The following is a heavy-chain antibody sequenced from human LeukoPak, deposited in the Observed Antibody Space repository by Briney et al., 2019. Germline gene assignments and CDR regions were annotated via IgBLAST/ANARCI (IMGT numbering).Heavy chain of an antibody. J-gene: IGHJ4*02. CDR1: GGTFSSYA. Sequence: SVKVSCKASGGTFSSYAISWVRQAPGQGLEWMGGIIPIFGTANYAQKFQGRVTITTDESTSTAYMELSSLRSGDTAVYYCALRKGREGLFDYWGQGTLVTVSS. D-gene: IGHD1-26*01. CDR2: IIPIFGTA. CDR3: ALRKGREGLFDY. V-gene: IGHV1-69*05.